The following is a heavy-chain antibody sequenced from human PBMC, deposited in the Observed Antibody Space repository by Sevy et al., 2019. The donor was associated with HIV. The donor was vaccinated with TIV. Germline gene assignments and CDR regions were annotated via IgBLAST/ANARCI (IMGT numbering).Heavy chain of an antibody. CDR3: ARSQNVYSAPFDY. CDR1: GDSLTSADYY. Sequence: SETLSLTCSVSGDSLTSADYYWSWVRQAPGKGLEWIGYFFHSGPLHYSPTLKSRLSISVDASKNQFSLKLTSVTAADSAVYYCARSQNVYSAPFDYWGQGTPVTVSS. V-gene: IGHV4-30-4*01. CDR2: FFHSGPL. D-gene: IGHD5-18*01. J-gene: IGHJ4*02.